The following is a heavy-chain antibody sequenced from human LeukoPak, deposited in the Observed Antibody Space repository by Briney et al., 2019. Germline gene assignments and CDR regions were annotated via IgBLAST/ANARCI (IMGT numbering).Heavy chain of an antibody. D-gene: IGHD3-22*01. CDR2: IWYDGSNK. CDR1: GFTFSSYG. J-gene: IGHJ4*02. V-gene: IGHV3-33*01. CDR3: ARDPAPSLYYDSSLPLYYFDY. Sequence: GGSLRLSCAASGFTFSSYGMHWVRQAPGKGLEWVAVIWYDGSNKYYAGSVKGRFTISRDNSKNTLYLQMNSLRAEDTAVYYCARDPAPSLYYDSSLPLYYFDYWGQGTLVTVSS.